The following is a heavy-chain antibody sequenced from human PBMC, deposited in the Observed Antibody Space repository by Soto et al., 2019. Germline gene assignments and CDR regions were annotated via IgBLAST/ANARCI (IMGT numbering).Heavy chain of an antibody. D-gene: IGHD3-10*01. J-gene: IGHJ4*02. CDR2: IWDGGGST. CDR1: GFTFSSYG. V-gene: IGHV3-33*06. Sequence: GGSLRLSCAASGFTFSSYGMHWVRQAPGKGLEWVAVIWDGGGSTYYADSVKGRFTISRDNSKNTLYLQMNSLRAEDTAVYYCAQELGYYGSGSSGTDYWGQGTLVTVSS. CDR3: AQELGYYGSGSSGTDY.